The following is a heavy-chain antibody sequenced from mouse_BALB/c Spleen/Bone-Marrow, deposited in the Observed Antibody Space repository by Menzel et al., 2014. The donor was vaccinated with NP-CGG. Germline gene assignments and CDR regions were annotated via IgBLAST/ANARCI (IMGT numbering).Heavy chain of an antibody. D-gene: IGHD2-4*01. CDR1: GFSLTGYG. CDR3: ARGEDYDDYYAMDY. Sequence: VKLVESGPGLVAPSQSLSITCTVSGFSLTGYGVNWVRQPPGKGLEWLGMIWGDGSTDYNSALKSRLSISKDNSKSQVFLKMNSLQTNDTARYYCARGEDYDDYYAMDYWGQGTSVTVSS. CDR2: IWGDGST. J-gene: IGHJ4*01. V-gene: IGHV2-6-7*01.